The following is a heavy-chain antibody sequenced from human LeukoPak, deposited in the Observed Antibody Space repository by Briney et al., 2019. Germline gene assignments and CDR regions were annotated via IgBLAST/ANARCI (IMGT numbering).Heavy chain of an antibody. CDR2: ISYDGSNK. V-gene: IGHV3-30*04. CDR3: ASLPEPGYCSSTSCYPDYYYYGMDV. Sequence: GGSLRLSCAASGFTFSSYAMHWVRQAPGKGLEWVAVISYDGSNKYYADSVKGRFTISRDNSKNTLYLQMNSLRAEDTAVYYCASLPEPGYCSSTSCYPDYYYYGMDVWGQGTRVTVSS. J-gene: IGHJ6*02. CDR1: GFTFSSYA. D-gene: IGHD2-2*01.